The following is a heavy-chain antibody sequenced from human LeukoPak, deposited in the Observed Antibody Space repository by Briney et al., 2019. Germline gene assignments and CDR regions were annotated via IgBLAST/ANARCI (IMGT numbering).Heavy chain of an antibody. CDR3: ARDSLEAGDAFDI. Sequence: ASVKVSCKASGYTFTSYYMHWVRQAPGQGLEWMGIINPSGGSTSYARKFQGRVTMTRDTSTSTVYMELSSLRSEDTAVYYCARDSLEAGDAFDIWGQGTTVTVSS. CDR2: INPSGGST. J-gene: IGHJ3*02. V-gene: IGHV1-46*01. CDR1: GYTFTSYY.